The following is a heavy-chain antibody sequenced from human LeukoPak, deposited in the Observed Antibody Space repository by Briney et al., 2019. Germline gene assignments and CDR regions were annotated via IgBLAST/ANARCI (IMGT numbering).Heavy chain of an antibody. J-gene: IGHJ4*02. CDR1: GGTFSSYA. CDR2: IIPIFGTA. V-gene: IGHV1-69*05. Sequence: SVKVSCKASGGTFSSYAISWVRQAPGQGLEWMGGIIPIFGTANYAQKFQGRVTITTDESTSTAYMELSSLRSEDTAVYYCARSESFLSEMATMGPINFDYWGQGTLVTVSP. D-gene: IGHD5-24*01. CDR3: ARSESFLSEMATMGPINFDY.